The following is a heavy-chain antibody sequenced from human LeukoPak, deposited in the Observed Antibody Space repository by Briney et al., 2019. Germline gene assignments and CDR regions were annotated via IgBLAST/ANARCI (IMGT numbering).Heavy chain of an antibody. Sequence: SETLSLTCAVSGGSISSGGYSWSWIRQPPGKGLEWIGYIYHSGSTYYNPSLKSRVTISVDRSKNQFSLKLSSVTAADTAVYYCGRAPRVPAKFDYRGQGTLVTVSS. J-gene: IGHJ4*02. V-gene: IGHV4-30-2*01. D-gene: IGHD2-2*01. CDR3: GRAPRVPAKFDY. CDR1: GGSISSGGYS. CDR2: IYHSGST.